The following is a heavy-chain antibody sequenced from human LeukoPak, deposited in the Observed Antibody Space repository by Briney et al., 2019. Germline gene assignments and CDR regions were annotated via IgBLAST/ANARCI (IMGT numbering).Heavy chain of an antibody. D-gene: IGHD5-24*01. V-gene: IGHV5-51*01. J-gene: IGHJ5*02. CDR2: IYPGDSDT. CDR3: ARVGWPGYNFENFWFDP. CDR1: GYSFTSYW. Sequence: GESLKISCKGSGYSFTSYWIGWVRQMPGKGLEWMGIIYPGDSDTRYSPSFQGQVTISADKSISTAYLQWSSLKASDTAMYYCARVGWPGYNFENFWFDPWGQGTLVTVSS.